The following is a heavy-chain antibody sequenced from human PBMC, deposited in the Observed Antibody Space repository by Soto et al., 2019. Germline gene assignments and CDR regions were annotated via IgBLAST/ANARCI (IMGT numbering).Heavy chain of an antibody. D-gene: IGHD2-2*01. CDR3: ARMAICNARYCSSTSCCHYYYYGMDV. V-gene: IGHV6-1*01. CDR1: GDSVSSNSAA. CDR2: TYYRSKWYN. Sequence: PSQTLSLTCAISGDSVSSNSAAWNWIRQSPSRGLEWLGRTYYRSKWYNDYAVSVKSRITISPDTSKNQFSLQLNSVTPEDTAVYYCARMAICNARYCSSTSCCHYYYYGMDVWGQGTTVTVSS. J-gene: IGHJ6*02.